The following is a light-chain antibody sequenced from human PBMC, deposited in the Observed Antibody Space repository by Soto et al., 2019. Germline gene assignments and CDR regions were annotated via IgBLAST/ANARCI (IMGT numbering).Light chain of an antibody. V-gene: IGKV3-20*01. Sequence: EIVLTQSPGTLSLSPGERATLSCRASQSVSSYLAWYQQKPGQAPRLLIYAASSRATGIPDRFSGSGSGTGFTLTISRLEPEEFAVYYCQQYRSSPRTFGPGTEVDIK. J-gene: IGKJ3*01. CDR2: AAS. CDR1: QSVSSY. CDR3: QQYRSSPRT.